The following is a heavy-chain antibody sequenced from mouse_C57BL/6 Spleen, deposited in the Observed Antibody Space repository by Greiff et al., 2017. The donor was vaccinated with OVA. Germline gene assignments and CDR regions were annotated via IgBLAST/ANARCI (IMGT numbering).Heavy chain of an antibody. CDR1: GFTFSDYY. CDR2: INYDGSST. V-gene: IGHV5-16*01. J-gene: IGHJ2*01. Sequence: EVKLMESEGGLVQPGSSMKLSCTASGFTFSDYYMAWVRQVPEKGLEWVANINYDGSSTYYLDSLKSRFIISRDNAKNILYLQMSSLKSEDTATYYCARGKTGSFDYWGQGTTLTVSS. CDR3: ARGKTGSFDY. D-gene: IGHD4-1*01.